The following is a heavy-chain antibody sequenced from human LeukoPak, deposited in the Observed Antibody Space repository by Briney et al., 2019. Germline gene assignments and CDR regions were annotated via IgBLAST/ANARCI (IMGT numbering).Heavy chain of an antibody. CDR1: GFTFTSSA. V-gene: IGHV1-58*02. J-gene: IGHJ3*02. CDR2: IVVGSGNT. CDR3: AADVRPPDAFDI. Sequence: ASVKVSCKASGFTFTSSAMQWVRQARGQRLEWIGWIVVGSGNTNYAQKFQERVTITRDMSTSTAYMELSSLGSEDTAVYYCAADVRPPDAFDIWGQGTMVTVSS.